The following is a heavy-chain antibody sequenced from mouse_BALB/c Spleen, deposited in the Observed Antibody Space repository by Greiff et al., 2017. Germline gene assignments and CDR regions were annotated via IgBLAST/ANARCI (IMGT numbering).Heavy chain of an antibody. CDR1: GFTFSSFG. Sequence: EVKLMESGGGLVQPGGSRKLSCAASGFTFSSFGMHWVRQAPEKGLEWVAYISSGSSTIYYADTVKGRFTISRDNAKNTLYLQMSSLRSEDTAMYYCARQDYAMDYWGQGTSVTVSS. CDR3: ARQDYAMDY. V-gene: IGHV5-17*02. J-gene: IGHJ4*01. CDR2: ISSGSSTI.